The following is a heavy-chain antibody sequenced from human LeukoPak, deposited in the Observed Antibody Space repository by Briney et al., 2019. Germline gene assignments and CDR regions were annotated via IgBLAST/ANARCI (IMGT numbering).Heavy chain of an antibody. J-gene: IGHJ4*02. Sequence: GGSLRLSCAASGFTFSSYWMSWVRQAPGKGLEWVANIKQDGSEKYYVDSVKGRFTISRDNAKNSLYLQMNSLRAEDTAVYYCARDPVELATIGHFDYWGQGTLVTISS. D-gene: IGHD5-24*01. CDR1: GFTFSSYW. CDR3: ARDPVELATIGHFDY. V-gene: IGHV3-7*01. CDR2: IKQDGSEK.